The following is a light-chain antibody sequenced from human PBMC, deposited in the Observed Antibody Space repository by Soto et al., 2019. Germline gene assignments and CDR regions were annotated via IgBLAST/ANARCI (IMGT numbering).Light chain of an antibody. Sequence: EIVLTQSPGTLSLSPGERATLSFRASQSVSSSYLAWYQQKPGQAPSLRIYGASSRATGIPDRFSGSGSGTDFTLTISRLEPEDFAVYYCQQYGSSPQTFGQGTRLEIK. V-gene: IGKV3-20*01. CDR3: QQYGSSPQT. J-gene: IGKJ5*01. CDR2: GAS. CDR1: QSVSSSY.